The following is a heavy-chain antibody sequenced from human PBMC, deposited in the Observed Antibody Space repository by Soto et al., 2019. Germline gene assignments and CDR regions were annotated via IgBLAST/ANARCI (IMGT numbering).Heavy chain of an antibody. CDR2: ISGSGGST. D-gene: IGHD2-2*01. Sequence: GGSLRLSCAASGFTFSSYAMSWVRQAPGKXLEWVSAISGSGGSTYYADSVKGRFTISRDNSKNTLYLQMNSLRAEDTAVYYCAKNSVVVPAARYYYYGMDVWGQGTTVTVSS. CDR1: GFTFSSYA. J-gene: IGHJ6*02. V-gene: IGHV3-23*01. CDR3: AKNSVVVPAARYYYYGMDV.